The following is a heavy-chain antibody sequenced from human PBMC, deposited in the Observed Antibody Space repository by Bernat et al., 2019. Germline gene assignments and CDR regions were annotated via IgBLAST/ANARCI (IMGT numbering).Heavy chain of an antibody. D-gene: IGHD3-16*02. V-gene: IGHV4-39*01. CDR1: GGSISSSSYY. Sequence: QLQLQESGPGLVKPSETLSLTCTVSGGSISSSSYYWGWIRQPPGKGLEWIGSIYYSGSTYYNPSLKSRVTISVDTSKNQFSLKLSSVTAADTAVYYCARGLGGVIVMPFDYWGQGTLVTVSS. CDR3: ARGLGGVIVMPFDY. J-gene: IGHJ4*02. CDR2: IYYSGST.